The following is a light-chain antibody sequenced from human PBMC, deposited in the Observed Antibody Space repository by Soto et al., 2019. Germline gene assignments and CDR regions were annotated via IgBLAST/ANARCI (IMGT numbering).Light chain of an antibody. J-gene: IGLJ1*01. CDR2: EVT. Sequence: QSVLTQPPSASGSPGQSVTISCTGTSSDVGGYDYVSWYQQHPGKAPKLMIYEVTIRPSGVSDRFSGSKSGNTASLTVSGLQAEDEADYFCKSYAGSNTYVFGSGTKVTVL. CDR1: SSDVGGYDY. CDR3: KSYAGSNTYV. V-gene: IGLV2-8*01.